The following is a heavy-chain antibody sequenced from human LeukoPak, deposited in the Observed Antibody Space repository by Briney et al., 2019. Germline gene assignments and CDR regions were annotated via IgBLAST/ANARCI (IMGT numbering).Heavy chain of an antibody. CDR3: ARVLLWFGESSNWFDP. Sequence: GGSLRLSCAASGFTLSRYAMHWVRQAPGKGPEWVAVISYDGSIKYYADSVKGRFTISRDNSKNTVYLRMTSLRGEDTAVYYCARVLLWFGESSNWFDPWGQGTLVTVSS. V-gene: IGHV3-30*04. CDR2: ISYDGSIK. CDR1: GFTLSRYA. D-gene: IGHD3-10*01. J-gene: IGHJ5*02.